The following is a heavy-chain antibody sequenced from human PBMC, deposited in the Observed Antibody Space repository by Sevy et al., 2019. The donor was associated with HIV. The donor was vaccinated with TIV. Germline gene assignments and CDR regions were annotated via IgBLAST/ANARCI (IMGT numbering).Heavy chain of an antibody. CDR2: ISYDGSNK. J-gene: IGHJ4*02. Sequence: GGSLRLSCAASGFTFSSYGMHWVRQAPGKGLEWVAVISYDGSNKYYADSVKGRFTISRDNSKNTLYLQMNSLRAEDTAVYYCAKVLFGVVIPDYWGQGTLVTVSS. D-gene: IGHD3-3*01. CDR1: GFTFSSYG. CDR3: AKVLFGVVIPDY. V-gene: IGHV3-30*18.